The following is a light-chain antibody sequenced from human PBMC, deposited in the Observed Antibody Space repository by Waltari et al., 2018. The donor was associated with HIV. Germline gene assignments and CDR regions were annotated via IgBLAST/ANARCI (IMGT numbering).Light chain of an antibody. J-gene: IGLJ1*01. CDR2: DVS. Sequence: QSALTQPRSVSGSPGQSVTISCPGTSSDVGDYKSVSWYQQHPGKAPKLMIYDVSKWPSGVPDRFSGSKSGNTASLTISGLQAEDEADYYCCSYAGTYTYVFGTGTKVTVL. V-gene: IGLV2-11*01. CDR1: SSDVGDYKS. CDR3: CSYAGTYTYV.